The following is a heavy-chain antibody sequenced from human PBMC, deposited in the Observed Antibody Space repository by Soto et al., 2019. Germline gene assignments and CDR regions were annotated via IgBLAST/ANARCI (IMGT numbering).Heavy chain of an antibody. CDR2: ISYDGSNK. Sequence: QVQLVESGGGVVQPGRSLRLSCAASGFTFSSYAMHWVRQAPGKGLEWVAVISYDGSNKYYADSVKGRFTISRDNSKNTLYLQMNSLRAEDTAVYYCARPSNPYSSGPGGVWFDPWGQGTLVTVSS. D-gene: IGHD6-19*01. CDR3: ARPSNPYSSGPGGVWFDP. V-gene: IGHV3-30-3*01. CDR1: GFTFSSYA. J-gene: IGHJ5*02.